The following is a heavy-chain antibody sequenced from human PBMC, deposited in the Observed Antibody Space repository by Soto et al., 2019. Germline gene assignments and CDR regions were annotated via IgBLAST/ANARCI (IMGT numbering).Heavy chain of an antibody. CDR3: ARDCSSSSCSIWHY. V-gene: IGHV3-23*01. CDR1: EFSISNYA. CDR2: ITGSGDKT. Sequence: EVQLLESGGDLVQPGGSLRLSCAASEFSISNYAMTWVRQAPVKGMEWVSGITGSGDKTYYADSVKGRFIISRDNSKNTLYLQMNSLRAEDTVLYYCARDCSSSSCSIWHYWGQGTLVTVSS. J-gene: IGHJ4*02. D-gene: IGHD2-2*01.